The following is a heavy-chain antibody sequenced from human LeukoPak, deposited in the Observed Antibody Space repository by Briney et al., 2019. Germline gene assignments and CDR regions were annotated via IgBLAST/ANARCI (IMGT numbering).Heavy chain of an antibody. CDR3: AYGDYDC. J-gene: IGHJ4*02. V-gene: IGHV3-23*01. CDR1: GFTFSTYA. D-gene: IGHD4-17*01. Sequence: GGSLRLSCAASGFTFSTYAMNWVRQAPGKGLEWVSTISGSGGSTYYADSVKGRFTISRDNSKNTLYLQMNSLRAQDTAVYYCAYGDYDCWGQGTLVTVSS. CDR2: ISGSGGST.